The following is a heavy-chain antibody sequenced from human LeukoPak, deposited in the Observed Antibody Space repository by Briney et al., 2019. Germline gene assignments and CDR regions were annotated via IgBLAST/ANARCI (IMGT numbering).Heavy chain of an antibody. CDR3: ARDHARDGYNF. CDR2: IKQDGSEK. J-gene: IGHJ4*02. V-gene: IGHV3-7*01. Sequence: PGGSLRLSCAASEFTCSSYWMNWVRQAPGKGLEWVANIKQDGSEKYYVDSVKGRFTISRDNAQNSLYLQMNSLRVEDTAIYYCARDHARDGYNFWGQGTLVTVSS. D-gene: IGHD5-24*01. CDR1: EFTCSSYW.